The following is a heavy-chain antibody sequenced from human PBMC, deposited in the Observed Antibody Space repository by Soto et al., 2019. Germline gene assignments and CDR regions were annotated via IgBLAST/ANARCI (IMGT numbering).Heavy chain of an antibody. CDR3: ARDKGWGYCSGGSCPERYAFDI. CDR1: GYTFTGYY. Sequence: ASVKVSCKASGYTFTGYYMHWVRQAPGQGLEWMGWINPNSGGTNYAQRFQGWVTMTRDTSISTAYMELSRLRSDDTAVYYCARDKGWGYCSGGSCPERYAFDIWGQGTMVTVSS. D-gene: IGHD2-15*01. V-gene: IGHV1-2*04. J-gene: IGHJ3*02. CDR2: INPNSGGT.